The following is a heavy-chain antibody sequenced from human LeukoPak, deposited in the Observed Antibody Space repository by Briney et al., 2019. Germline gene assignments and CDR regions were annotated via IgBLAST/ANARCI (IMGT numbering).Heavy chain of an antibody. CDR1: GSTFSNYA. D-gene: IGHD6-13*01. CDR2: VSGSGGTT. Sequence: GGSLRLSCAAPGSTFSNYAMSWVRQAPGKGLEWVSGVSGSGGTTYYADSVKGRFTISRDNSKNTLSLQMNSLRAEDTAVYYCAKDSWFSSRGAFDIWGQGTMVTVSS. V-gene: IGHV3-23*01. CDR3: AKDSWFSSRGAFDI. J-gene: IGHJ3*02.